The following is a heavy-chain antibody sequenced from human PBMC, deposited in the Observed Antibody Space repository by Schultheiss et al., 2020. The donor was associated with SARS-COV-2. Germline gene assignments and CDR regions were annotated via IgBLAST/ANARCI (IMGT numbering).Heavy chain of an antibody. V-gene: IGHV3-30*18. J-gene: IGHJ6*02. Sequence: GGSLRLSCAASGFTFSKAWMTWVRQAPGKGLEWVAVISYDGSNKYYADSVKGRFTISRDNSKNTLYLQMNSLRAEDTAVYYCAKEFSAEMATITAHYYYGMDVWGQGTTVTVSS. CDR2: ISYDGSNK. D-gene: IGHD5-24*01. CDR1: GFTFSKAW. CDR3: AKEFSAEMATITAHYYYGMDV.